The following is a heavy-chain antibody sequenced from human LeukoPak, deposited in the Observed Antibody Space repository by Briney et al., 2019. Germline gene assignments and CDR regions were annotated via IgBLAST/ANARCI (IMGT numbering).Heavy chain of an antibody. Sequence: ASVKVSCKASGYTFTSYGISWVRQAPGQGLEWMGWISAYNGNTNYAQKLQGRVTMTTDTSTSTAYMELSSLRSEDTAVYYCARGLGWTPVYYYYGMDVWGQGTTVTVSS. CDR2: ISAYNGNT. CDR3: ARGLGWTPVYYYYGMDV. J-gene: IGHJ6*02. D-gene: IGHD3/OR15-3a*01. V-gene: IGHV1-18*01. CDR1: GYTFTSYG.